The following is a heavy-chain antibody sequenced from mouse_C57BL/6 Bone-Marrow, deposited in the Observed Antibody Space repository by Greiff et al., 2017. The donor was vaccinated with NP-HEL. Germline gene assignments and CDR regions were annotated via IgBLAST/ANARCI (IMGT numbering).Heavy chain of an antibody. CDR2: IRSKSNNYAT. Sequence: EVQGVESGGGLVQPKGSLKLSCAASGFSFNTYAMNWVRQAPGKGLEWVARIRSKSNNYATYYADSVIDRFTISRDDSESMLYLQMSNLKTEDTAMYYCVRQDYGSSWFAYWGQGTLVTVSA. V-gene: IGHV10-1*01. J-gene: IGHJ3*01. D-gene: IGHD1-1*01. CDR1: GFSFNTYA. CDR3: VRQDYGSSWFAY.